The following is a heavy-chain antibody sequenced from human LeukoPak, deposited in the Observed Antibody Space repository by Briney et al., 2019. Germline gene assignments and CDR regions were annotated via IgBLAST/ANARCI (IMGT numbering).Heavy chain of an antibody. CDR3: TRDYSNYIIDY. J-gene: IGHJ4*02. CDR2: VYYSGST. V-gene: IGHV4-59*01. CDR1: GGSISTYY. D-gene: IGHD4-11*01. Sequence: SETLSLTCTVSGGSISTYYWSWIRQPPGKGLEWIGYVYYSGSTNYNPSLKSRVTISVDTSKNQFSLTLSSVTAADTAVYYWTRDYSNYIIDYWGQGTLVTVSS.